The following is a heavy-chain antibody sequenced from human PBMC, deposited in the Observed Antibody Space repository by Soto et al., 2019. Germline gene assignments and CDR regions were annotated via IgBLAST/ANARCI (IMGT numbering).Heavy chain of an antibody. CDR2: ISYDGSNK. CDR3: ARGGNYCSSTSCYGGIFDY. CDR1: GFTFSSYA. J-gene: IGHJ4*02. V-gene: IGHV3-30-3*01. D-gene: IGHD2-2*01. Sequence: GGSLRLSCAASGFTFSSYAMHWVRQAPGKGLEWVAVISYDGSNKYYADSVKGRFTISRDNSKNTLYLQMNSLRAEDTAVYYCARGGNYCSSTSCYGGIFDYWGQGTLVTVSS.